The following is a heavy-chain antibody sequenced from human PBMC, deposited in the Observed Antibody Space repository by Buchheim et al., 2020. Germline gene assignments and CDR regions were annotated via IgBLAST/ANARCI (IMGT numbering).Heavy chain of an antibody. Sequence: QVQLQQWGAGLLKPSETLSLTCAVYGGSFSGYYWSWIRQPPGKGLEWIGEINHSGSTNYNPSLKSRFTISVDTSKNQFSLKLSSVTAADTAVYYCARGLYYYDSSGYYFANIFDYWGQGTL. CDR2: INHSGST. CDR3: ARGLYYYDSSGYYFANIFDY. V-gene: IGHV4-34*01. J-gene: IGHJ4*02. CDR1: GGSFSGYY. D-gene: IGHD3-22*01.